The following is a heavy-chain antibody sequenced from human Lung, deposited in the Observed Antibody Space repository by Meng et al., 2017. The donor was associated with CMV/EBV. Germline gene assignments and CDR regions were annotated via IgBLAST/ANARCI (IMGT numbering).Heavy chain of an antibody. CDR1: GGSISSSSYY. CDR3: ARHHHSPTFDY. D-gene: IGHD1-14*01. CDR2: VVYSGTT. Sequence: LHLQEAGPGLVKPSETRSLTCTVSGGSISSSSYYWAWIRQPPGEGLEWIGSVVYSGTTYYTSSLKSRVSISVDTSKNQFSLKLSSVTAADTAVYYCARHHHSPTFDYWGQGTLVTVSS. V-gene: IGHV4-39*01. J-gene: IGHJ4*02.